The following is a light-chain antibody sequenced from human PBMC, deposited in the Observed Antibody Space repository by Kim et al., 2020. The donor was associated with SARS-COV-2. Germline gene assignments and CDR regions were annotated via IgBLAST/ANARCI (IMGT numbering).Light chain of an antibody. CDR3: NSRDSSGNHLV. CDR1: SLRSYY. CDR2: GKN. V-gene: IGLV3-19*01. J-gene: IGLJ2*01. Sequence: SSELTQDPAVSVALGQTVRITCQGDSLRSYYAGWFQQRPGQAPLLVIYGKNNRPSGIPDRFSGSNSGSTASLTITGAQAEDEADYYCNSRDSSGNHLVFGGGTKLTVL.